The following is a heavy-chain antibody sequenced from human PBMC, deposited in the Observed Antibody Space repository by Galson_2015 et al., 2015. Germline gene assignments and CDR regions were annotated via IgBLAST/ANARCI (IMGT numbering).Heavy chain of an antibody. Sequence: ETLSLTCTVSGGSISSYHWSWIRQPPGKGLEWIGYIYHSGSTNYNPSLKSRVTISVDTSKNQFSLKLSSVTAADTAVYYCARDPQGAVDDAFDIWGQGTMVTVSS. D-gene: IGHD2-2*01. J-gene: IGHJ3*02. CDR2: IYHSGST. CDR3: ARDPQGAVDDAFDI. CDR1: GGSISSYH. V-gene: IGHV4-59*01.